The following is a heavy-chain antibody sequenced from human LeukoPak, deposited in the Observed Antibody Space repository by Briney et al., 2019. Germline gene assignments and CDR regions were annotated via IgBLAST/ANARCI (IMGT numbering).Heavy chain of an antibody. D-gene: IGHD3-16*01. V-gene: IGHV3-30*18. J-gene: IGHJ4*02. Sequence: PGGSLRLSCAASGFTFSSYGMHWVRQAPGKGLEWVAVISYDGSNKYYAASVKGRFTISKDNSKNTLYLQMNSLRAEDTAVYYCAKGGQGGLDYWGQGTLVTVSS. CDR1: GFTFSSYG. CDR2: ISYDGSNK. CDR3: AKGGQGGLDY.